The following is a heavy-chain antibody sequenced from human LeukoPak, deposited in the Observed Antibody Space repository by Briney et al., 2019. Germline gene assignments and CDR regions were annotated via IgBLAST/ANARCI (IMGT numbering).Heavy chain of an antibody. D-gene: IGHD2-15*01. V-gene: IGHV4-59*01. CDR3: ARVGCSGGSCYSGSYWFDP. CDR2: IYYSGST. Sequence: PSETLSLTCAVYGGSFSGYYWSWIRQPPGKGLEWIGYIYYSGSTNYNPSLKSRVTISVDTSKNQFSLKLSSVTAADTAVYYCARVGCSGGSCYSGSYWFDPWGQGTLVTVSS. J-gene: IGHJ5*02. CDR1: GGSFSGYY.